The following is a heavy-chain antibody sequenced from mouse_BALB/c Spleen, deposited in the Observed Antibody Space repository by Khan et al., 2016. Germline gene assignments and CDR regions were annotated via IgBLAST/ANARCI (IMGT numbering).Heavy chain of an antibody. CDR1: GYSITSDYA. Sequence: EVKLLESGPGLMKPSQSLSLTCTVTGYSITSDYAWNWIRQFPGNKLEWMGYISYSGSTRYYPSLKSRISITRDTSKNQFFLQLNSVTTEDTATYYCARTPTAYYTMDYWGQGTSVTVSS. J-gene: IGHJ4*01. V-gene: IGHV3-2*02. CDR3: ARTPTAYYTMDY. CDR2: ISYSGST. D-gene: IGHD1-2*01.